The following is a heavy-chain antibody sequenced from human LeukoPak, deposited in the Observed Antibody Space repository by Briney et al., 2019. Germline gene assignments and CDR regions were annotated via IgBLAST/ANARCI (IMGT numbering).Heavy chain of an antibody. CDR3: TRDRELGF. D-gene: IGHD1-26*01. Sequence: ASETLSLTCTVSGGSISSYYWNWIRQPPGKGLEWIGSIYNSGSTNYNPSLKSRVTISGDTSKNQFSLKLSSVTAADTAVYYCTRDRELGFWGQGTLVTVSS. CDR2: IYNSGST. J-gene: IGHJ4*02. V-gene: IGHV4-59*01. CDR1: GGSISSYY.